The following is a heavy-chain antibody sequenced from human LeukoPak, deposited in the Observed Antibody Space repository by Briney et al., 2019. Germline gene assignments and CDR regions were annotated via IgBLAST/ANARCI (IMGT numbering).Heavy chain of an antibody. J-gene: IGHJ4*02. V-gene: IGHV4-34*01. CDR2: INHSGST. D-gene: IGHD6-13*01. CDR1: GGSFSGYY. Sequence: PSETLSLTCAVYGGSFSGYYWSWIRQPPGKGLEWIGEINHSGSTNYNPSLKSRVTISVDASKNQFSLKLSSVTAADTAVYYCARVGIAAAGTLDYWGQGTLVTVSS. CDR3: ARVGIAAAGTLDY.